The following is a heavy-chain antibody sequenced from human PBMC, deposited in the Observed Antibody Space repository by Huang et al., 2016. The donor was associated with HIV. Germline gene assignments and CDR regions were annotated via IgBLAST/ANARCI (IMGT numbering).Heavy chain of an antibody. D-gene: IGHD4-4*01. CDR3: ARDPYYSNRWKRNDASFL. V-gene: IGHV1-18*01. Sequence: QVQLVQSGGEVMQPGASVRVSCKASGYDFGSYGMSWVRQAPGQGLEVLGWIGSDSRDTSSAQKFQGRGTMTTDTSTTTTYMELRSLRSDDTAMYYCARDPYYSNRWKRNDASFLWGQGTMITVSS. CDR2: IGSDSRDT. J-gene: IGHJ3*01. CDR1: GYDFGSYG.